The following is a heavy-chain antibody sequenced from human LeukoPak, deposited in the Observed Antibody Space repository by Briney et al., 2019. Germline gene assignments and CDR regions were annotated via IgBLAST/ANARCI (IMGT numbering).Heavy chain of an antibody. CDR1: GFTFSNAW. Sequence: GGSLRLSCAPSGFTFSNAWMSCVRQAPGEGLEWVGRIKSKTVGGTTDYTAPVKGRFTISRDDSKNTLYLQMNSLKTEDTAVYYCTTGPFDYYGSASYLASGMDVWGQGTTVTVSS. V-gene: IGHV3-15*01. CDR2: IKSKTVGGTT. D-gene: IGHD3-10*01. CDR3: TTGPFDYYGSASYLASGMDV. J-gene: IGHJ6*02.